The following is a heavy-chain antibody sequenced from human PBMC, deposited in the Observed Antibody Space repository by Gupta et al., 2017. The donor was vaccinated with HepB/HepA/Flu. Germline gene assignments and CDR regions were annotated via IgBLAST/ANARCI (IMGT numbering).Heavy chain of an antibody. Sequence: EVQLLESGGGLVQPGGSLRLSCAASGFTFNTYGMSWVRQAPGKGLEWVSGISGSGATTYYADSAKGRFTTSRDNSNNILYLQMKSLRAEDTALYYCAKDDSGGFDYWGQGTLGTVSS. J-gene: IGHJ4*02. CDR3: AKDDSGGFDY. V-gene: IGHV3-23*01. D-gene: IGHD2-21*02. CDR1: GFTFNTYG. CDR2: ISGSGATT.